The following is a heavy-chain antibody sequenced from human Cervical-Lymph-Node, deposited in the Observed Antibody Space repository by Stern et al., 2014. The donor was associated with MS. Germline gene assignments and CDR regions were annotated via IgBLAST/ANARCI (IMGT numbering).Heavy chain of an antibody. CDR1: GFTLSHYG. J-gene: IGHJ6*02. CDR2: KSYDGSKK. Sequence: VQLVESGGGVVQPGKSLRFSCAAFGFTLSHYGMHWVCQVPGKGRDWAALKSYDGSKKDYVDPAKGGLPISRDNSKNTLYLQMNSLRPEDTAVYYCAKDVVRSDRPYNYYYGMDVWGQGTTVTVSS. D-gene: IGHD2-15*01. V-gene: IGHV3-30*18. CDR3: AKDVVRSDRPYNYYYGMDV.